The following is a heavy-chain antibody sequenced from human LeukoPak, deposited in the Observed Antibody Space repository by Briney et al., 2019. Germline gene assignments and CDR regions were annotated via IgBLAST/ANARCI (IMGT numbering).Heavy chain of an antibody. V-gene: IGHV4-59*01. D-gene: IGHD4-17*01. CDR1: GGSISTYY. Sequence: SETLSLTCTVSGGSISTYYWSWIRQPPGKGLEWIGCTHYSGSTKYNPSLKSRATISVDTSKNQFSLRLISVTAADTALYYCARGNGDYIEYFQHWGQGTLVTVSS. J-gene: IGHJ1*01. CDR2: THYSGST. CDR3: ARGNGDYIEYFQH.